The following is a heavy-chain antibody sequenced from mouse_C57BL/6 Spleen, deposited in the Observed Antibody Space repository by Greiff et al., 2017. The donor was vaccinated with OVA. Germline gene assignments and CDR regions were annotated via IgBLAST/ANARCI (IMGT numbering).Heavy chain of an antibody. V-gene: IGHV1-69*01. J-gene: IGHJ4*01. CDR3: ARDYYGSSYEAMDY. Sequence: VKLQQPGAELVMPGASVKLSCKASGYTFTSYWMHWVKQRPGQGLEWIGEIDPSDSYTNYNQKFKGKSTLTVDKSSSTAYMQLSSLTSEDSAVYYCARDYYGSSYEAMDYWGQGTSVTVSS. CDR2: IDPSDSYT. D-gene: IGHD1-1*01. CDR1: GYTFTSYW.